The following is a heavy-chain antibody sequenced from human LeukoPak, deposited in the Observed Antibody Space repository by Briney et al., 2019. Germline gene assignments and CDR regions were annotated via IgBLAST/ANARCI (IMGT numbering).Heavy chain of an antibody. CDR3: AKDGVGATSLDC. V-gene: IGHV3-53*01. D-gene: IGHD1-26*01. CDR1: GFTVSSNY. Sequence: GGSLRLSCAASGFTVSSNYTSWVRQAPGKGLEWVSVIYSGGSTFYADSVKGRFTISRDNSKNTLYLQMNSLRAEDTAVYYCAKDGVGATSLDCWGQGTLVTVSS. J-gene: IGHJ4*02. CDR2: IYSGGST.